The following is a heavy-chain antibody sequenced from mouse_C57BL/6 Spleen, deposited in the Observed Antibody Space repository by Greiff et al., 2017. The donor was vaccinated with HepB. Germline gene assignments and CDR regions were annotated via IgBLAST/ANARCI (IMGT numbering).Heavy chain of an antibody. V-gene: IGHV5-4*01. D-gene: IGHD1-1*01. CDR3: ASDCYYYGSPYFEY. Sequence: EVQLVESGGGLVKPGGSLKLSCAASGFTFSSYAMPWVRQTPEKRLEWVATISDGGSYTYYPDNVKGRFTISRDNAKNNLYLQMSHLKSEDTALYYCASDCYYYGSPYFEYWGQGTTLTVSS. J-gene: IGHJ2*01. CDR1: GFTFSSYA. CDR2: ISDGGSYT.